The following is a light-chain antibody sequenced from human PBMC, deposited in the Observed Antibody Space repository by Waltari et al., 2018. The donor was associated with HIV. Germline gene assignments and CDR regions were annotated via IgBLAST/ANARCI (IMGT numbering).Light chain of an antibody. CDR1: SSNVGSDDL. J-gene: IGLJ1*01. V-gene: IGLV2-23*02. CDR3: CSCPRSGIRYV. Sequence: QSALTQPASVSGSPGQSITISCTGTSSNVGSDDLVSWYQQHPGEATNRIIYEVTKRPSGVSNRLSGSKSGNTASLTIAGLQAEDEADYYCCSCPRSGIRYVFGTGTKVTVL. CDR2: EVT.